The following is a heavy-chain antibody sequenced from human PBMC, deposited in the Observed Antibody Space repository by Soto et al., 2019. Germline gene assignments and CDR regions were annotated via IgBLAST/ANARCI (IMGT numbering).Heavy chain of an antibody. D-gene: IGHD6-13*01. CDR2: ISGSGGSS. J-gene: IGHJ6*02. Sequence: GGSLRLSCAAAGFAFSTYAMTWVRQAPGKGLEWASVISGSGGSSYYAASVKGRFTISRDNSKNTLFLQMNGLRAEDTAVYYCAKVTKRAAAGRYEYYKYGMDVWGQGTTVTVSS. CDR1: GFAFSTYA. V-gene: IGHV3-23*01. CDR3: AKVTKRAAAGRYEYYKYGMDV.